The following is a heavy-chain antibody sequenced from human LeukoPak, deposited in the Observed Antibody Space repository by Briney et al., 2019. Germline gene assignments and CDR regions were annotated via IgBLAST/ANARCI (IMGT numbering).Heavy chain of an antibody. CDR2: IIPIFGTA. J-gene: IGHJ4*02. V-gene: IGHV1-69*05. D-gene: IGHD4/OR15-4a*01. CDR3: ARDHDYGRFDY. Sequence: SVKVSCKASGGTFSSYAISWVRQAPGQGLEWMGRIIPIFGTANYAQKFQGRVTMTRDTSTSTVYMELSSLRSEDTAVYYCARDHDYGRFDYWGQGTLVTVSS. CDR1: GGTFSSYA.